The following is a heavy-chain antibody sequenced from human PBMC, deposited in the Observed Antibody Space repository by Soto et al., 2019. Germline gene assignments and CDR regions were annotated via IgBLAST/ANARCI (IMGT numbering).Heavy chain of an antibody. Sequence: SETLCLTCTVSGGSISGSGGYWGWIRQPPGKGLEWIGSIYYSGSTYYNPSLKSRVTISVDTSKNQFSLKLSSVTAADTAVYYCARSLYSSGWYTVVRENWFDPWGQGTLVTVSS. D-gene: IGHD6-19*01. CDR3: ARSLYSSGWYTVVRENWFDP. V-gene: IGHV4-39*01. J-gene: IGHJ5*02. CDR2: IYYSGST. CDR1: GGSISGSGGY.